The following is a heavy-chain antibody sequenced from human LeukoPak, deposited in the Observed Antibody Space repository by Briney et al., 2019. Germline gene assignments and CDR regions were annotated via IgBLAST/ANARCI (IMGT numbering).Heavy chain of an antibody. J-gene: IGHJ3*02. CDR2: INPGGGST. Sequence: ASVKVSCKASGYTFTIYYIHWVRQAPGQGLEWMGIINPGGGSTSYAQKLQGRATMTRDTSTGTFYMDLSSLRSEDTAVYYCARGSNISWRPPQDALDIWGQGTMVTVSS. D-gene: IGHD2/OR15-2a*01. CDR1: GYTFTIYY. V-gene: IGHV1-46*04. CDR3: ARGSNISWRPPQDALDI.